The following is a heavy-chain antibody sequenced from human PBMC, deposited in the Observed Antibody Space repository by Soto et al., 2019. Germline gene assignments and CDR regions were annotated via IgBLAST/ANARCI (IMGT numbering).Heavy chain of an antibody. CDR1: GGTFSTDS. J-gene: IGHJ6*02. V-gene: IGHV1-69*12. CDR3: AREIDGYYGMDV. CDR2: IIPIFGTA. Sequence: QVQLVQSGAEVKKPGSSVKVSCKASGGTFSTDSISWVRQAPGQGLEWMGGIIPIFGTANNAQEFQGRVTITADESTSTAYMELSSLRSEDTAVYFCAREIDGYYGMDVWGQGTTVTVAS.